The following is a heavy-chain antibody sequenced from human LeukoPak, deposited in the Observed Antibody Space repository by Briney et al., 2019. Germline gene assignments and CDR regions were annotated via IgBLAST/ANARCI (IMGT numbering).Heavy chain of an antibody. J-gene: IGHJ4*02. V-gene: IGHV3-30-3*01. D-gene: IGHD1-26*01. Sequence: PGGSLRLSCAASGSTFNNYAMHWVRQAPGKGLEWVALISYDGSNKYYADSVKGRFTISRDNAKNTVYLQMNSLRAEDTAVYYCARGSLGDGSLLIDYWGQGTLVTVSS. CDR1: GSTFNNYA. CDR3: ARGSLGDGSLLIDY. CDR2: ISYDGSNK.